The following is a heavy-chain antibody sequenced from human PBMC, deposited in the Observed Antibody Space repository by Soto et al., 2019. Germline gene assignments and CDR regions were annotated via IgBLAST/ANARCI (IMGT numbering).Heavy chain of an antibody. J-gene: IGHJ4*02. CDR2: IVVGSGNT. Sequence: SVKVSCKASGFTFTSSALQWVRQARGQSLEWIGWIVVGSGNTNYAQKLQERVTITRDMSTSTAYMELSSLRSEDTAVYYCAADRYCSGGSCYPKSFDYWGQGTLVTVSS. CDR3: AADRYCSGGSCYPKSFDY. V-gene: IGHV1-58*01. CDR1: GFTFTSSA. D-gene: IGHD2-15*01.